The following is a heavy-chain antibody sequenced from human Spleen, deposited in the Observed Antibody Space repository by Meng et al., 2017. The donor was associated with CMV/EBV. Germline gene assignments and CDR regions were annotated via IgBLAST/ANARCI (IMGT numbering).Heavy chain of an antibody. CDR2: IIPILGIA. Sequence: SVKVSCKASGYTFRNHGISWVRQAPGQGLEWMGGIIPILGIANYAQKFQGRVTITADKSTSTAYMELSSLRSEDTAVYYCASNPARTISGYLRYFDYWGQGTLVTVSS. D-gene: IGHD3-22*01. CDR3: ASNPARTISGYLRYFDY. V-gene: IGHV1-69*10. J-gene: IGHJ4*02. CDR1: GYTFRNHG.